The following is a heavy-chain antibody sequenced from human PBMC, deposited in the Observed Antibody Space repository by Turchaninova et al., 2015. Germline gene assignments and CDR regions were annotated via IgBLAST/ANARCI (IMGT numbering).Heavy chain of an antibody. Sequence: QVQLQQWGAGLLKPSETLSLTCGVYGGSFSSYYWSWIRQPPGKGLEWIGEINYSGSTHYNPSLKRRVTFSIDTSKNQFSLKLSSLTAADTAVYYCASAGTAMVSWFDPWGQGTLVTVSS. CDR1: GGSFSSYY. D-gene: IGHD5-18*01. J-gene: IGHJ5*02. V-gene: IGHV4-34*01. CDR2: INYSGST. CDR3: ASAGTAMVSWFDP.